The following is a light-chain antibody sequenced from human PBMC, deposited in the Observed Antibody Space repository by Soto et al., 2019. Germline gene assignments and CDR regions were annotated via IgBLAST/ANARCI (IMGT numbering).Light chain of an antibody. J-gene: IGLJ3*02. Sequence: QSVLTQPASVSGSPGQSITISCTGSSSDVGRYNYVSWFQQLPGEAPKLIIYEVINRPSGVSSRFSGSKSGNTASLTISGLQAEDEGDYYCSSYTTISTVLFGGGTQLTVL. CDR2: EVI. CDR1: SSDVGRYNY. V-gene: IGLV2-14*01. CDR3: SSYTTISTVL.